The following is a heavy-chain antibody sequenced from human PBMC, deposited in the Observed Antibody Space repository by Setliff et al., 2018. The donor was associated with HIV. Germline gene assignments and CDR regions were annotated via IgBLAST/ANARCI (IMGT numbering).Heavy chain of an antibody. CDR1: LGTFTGYY. CDR3: ARAVRGYWDFRYMDV. CDR2: MDHSEGA. Sequence: SETLSLTCSLHLGTFTGYYWTWIRQPPGKGLEWIGGMDHSEGANYNPSLKGRVTISLDRSRSQFSLKLTSATAADTAVYYCARAVRGYWDFRYMDVWDKGTTVTVSS. J-gene: IGHJ6*03. V-gene: IGHV4-34*01. D-gene: IGHD3-10*01.